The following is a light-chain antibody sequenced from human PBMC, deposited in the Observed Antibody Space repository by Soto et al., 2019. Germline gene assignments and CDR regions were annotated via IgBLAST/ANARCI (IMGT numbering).Light chain of an antibody. V-gene: IGKV1-6*01. CDR1: QGIRND. Sequence: AIQMTQSQSSLSASVGDRVTITGRASQGIRNDLGWYQQKPGKAPKLLIYAASSLQSGVPSTFSGSGSGTDFTLTISSLQPEDFATYYCLQAYNYPLTFGGGTKVEIK. CDR3: LQAYNYPLT. J-gene: IGKJ4*01. CDR2: AAS.